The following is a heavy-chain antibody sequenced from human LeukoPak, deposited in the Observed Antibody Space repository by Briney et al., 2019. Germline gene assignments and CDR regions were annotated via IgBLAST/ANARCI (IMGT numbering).Heavy chain of an antibody. J-gene: IGHJ4*02. CDR3: ARDTAMENRAIDY. V-gene: IGHV4-59*01. D-gene: IGHD5-18*01. CDR2: IYYSGST. CDR1: GGSISSYY. Sequence: SETLSLTCTVSGGSISSYYWSWIRQPPGKGLEWIGYIYYSGSTNYNPSLKSRVTISVDTSKNQFSLKLSSVTAADTAVYYCARDTAMENRAIDYWGQGTLVTVSS.